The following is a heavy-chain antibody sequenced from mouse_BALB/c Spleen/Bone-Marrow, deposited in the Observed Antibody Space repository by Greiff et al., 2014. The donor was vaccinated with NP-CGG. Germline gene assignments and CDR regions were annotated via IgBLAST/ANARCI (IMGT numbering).Heavy chain of an antibody. CDR2: INPSNGRT. Sequence: VQLVESGAELVKPGASVKLSCKASGYTLTSYWMHWVKQRPGQGLEWIGEINPSNGRTNYNEKFKSKATLTVDKSSSTAYMQLSSLTSEDPAVYYCARSGYDGFAYWGQGILVTVSA. J-gene: IGHJ3*01. V-gene: IGHV1S81*02. CDR1: GYTLTSYW. D-gene: IGHD2-2*01. CDR3: ARSGYDGFAY.